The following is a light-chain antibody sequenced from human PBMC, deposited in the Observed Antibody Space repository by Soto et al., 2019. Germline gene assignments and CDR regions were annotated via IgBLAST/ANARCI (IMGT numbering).Light chain of an antibody. CDR2: SNN. Sequence: QSALTQPPSASGTPGQRVTISCSGSSSNIGSNYVYWYQQLPGTAPKLLIYSNNQRPSGVPDRFSGSKSGTSASLAISGLRSEDEADYYCAAWDDSLSGPVLGGGTKVTVL. V-gene: IGLV1-47*02. CDR3: AAWDDSLSGPV. J-gene: IGLJ3*02. CDR1: SSNIGSNY.